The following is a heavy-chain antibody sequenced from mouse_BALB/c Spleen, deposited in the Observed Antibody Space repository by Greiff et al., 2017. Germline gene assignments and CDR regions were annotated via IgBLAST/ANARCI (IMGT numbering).Heavy chain of an antibody. J-gene: IGHJ1*01. Sequence: EVKLVESGGGLVQPGGSLRLSCATSGFTFTDYYMSWVRQPPGKALEWLGFIRNKANGYTTEYSASVKGRFTISRDNSQSILYLQMNTLRAEDSATYYCARAYYYGYVDVWGAGTTVTVSS. V-gene: IGHV7-3*02. D-gene: IGHD1-1*01. CDR1: GFTFTDYY. CDR2: IRNKANGYTT. CDR3: ARAYYYGYVDV.